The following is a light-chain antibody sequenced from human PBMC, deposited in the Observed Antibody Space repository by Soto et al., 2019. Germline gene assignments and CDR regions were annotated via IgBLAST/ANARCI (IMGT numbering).Light chain of an antibody. CDR1: QSISSW. CDR2: DAS. V-gene: IGKV1-5*01. Sequence: DIQMTQSPSTLSASVGDRVTITCRASQSISSWLASYQQKPGKAPTLLIYDASSLESEGLSRFSGSGSGTEFPHTSSSLQPDDFATCYCQQHNSYSPEYTFGQGTQREIK. CDR3: QQHNSYSPEYT. J-gene: IGKJ2*01.